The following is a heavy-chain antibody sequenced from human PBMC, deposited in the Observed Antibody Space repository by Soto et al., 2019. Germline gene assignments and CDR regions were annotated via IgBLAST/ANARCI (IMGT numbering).Heavy chain of an antibody. V-gene: IGHV4-30-4*08. Sequence: SETLSLTCTVSGGSISNANYYWSWIRQHPGKGLEWIGYIYYTGTTYYSPSLESRVAISVDTSKSQFSLKLSSVTAADTAVYYCARARFDFKDDSSGSYHSWFYHGGPGNMGPVSS. CDR2: IYYTGTT. D-gene: IGHD3-22*01. CDR1: GGSISNANYY. CDR3: ARARFDFKDDSSGSYHSWFYH. J-gene: IGHJ5*02.